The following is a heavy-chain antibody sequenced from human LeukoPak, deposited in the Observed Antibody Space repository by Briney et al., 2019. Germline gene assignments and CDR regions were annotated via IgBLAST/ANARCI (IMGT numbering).Heavy chain of an antibody. J-gene: IGHJ4*01. Sequence: SQTLSLTCAISGDSVSSNSAAWNWIRQSPSRGLEWLGRTYYRSKWYNDYAVSVKRRITINSDTSKNQFSLQLNSVAPEDTAVYYCARGLVSSGWYHDGEYYFDYWGHGTLVTVSS. CDR1: GDSVSSNSAA. CDR3: ARGLVSSGWYHDGEYYFDY. V-gene: IGHV6-1*01. CDR2: TYYRSKWYN. D-gene: IGHD6-19*01.